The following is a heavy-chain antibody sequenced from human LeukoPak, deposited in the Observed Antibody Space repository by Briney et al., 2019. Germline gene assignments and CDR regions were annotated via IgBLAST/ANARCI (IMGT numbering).Heavy chain of an antibody. CDR3: ARGVIAAAGTRYYYYYYGMDV. D-gene: IGHD6-13*01. Sequence: PVKVSCKASGGTFSSYAISWVRQAPGQGLEWMGGIIPIFGTANYAQKFQSRVTITADESTSTAYMELSSLRSEDTAVYYCARGVIAAAGTRYYYYYYGMDVWGKGTTVTVSS. J-gene: IGHJ6*04. CDR2: IIPIFGTA. V-gene: IGHV1-69*13. CDR1: GGTFSSYA.